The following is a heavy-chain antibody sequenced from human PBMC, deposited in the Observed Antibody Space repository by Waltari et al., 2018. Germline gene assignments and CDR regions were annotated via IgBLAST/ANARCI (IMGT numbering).Heavy chain of an antibody. Sequence: QLVETGGGLVQPGGSLRLSCEASGFRFSSYNMAWVRQAPGRGLDWVSYISFAGSTVYYADSVRGRFTISRDNAKNSVSLQMTSLRVEDTAVYYCARPRSPYDNDAFDVWGRGTMVTVSS. CDR1: GFRFSSYN. D-gene: IGHD3-22*01. V-gene: IGHV3-48*01. CDR3: ARPRSPYDNDAFDV. J-gene: IGHJ3*01. CDR2: ISFAGSTV.